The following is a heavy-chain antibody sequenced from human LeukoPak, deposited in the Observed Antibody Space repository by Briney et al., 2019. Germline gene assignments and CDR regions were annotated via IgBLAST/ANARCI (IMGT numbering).Heavy chain of an antibody. V-gene: IGHV1-18*01. Sequence: GASVKVSCKASGYTFTSYGISWVRQAPGQGLEWMGWISAYNGNTNYAQKLQGRVTMTTDTSTRTAYMELRSLRSDDTAVYYCARDWLSGGSSWYYYYYYMDVWGKGTTVTVSS. D-gene: IGHD6-13*01. CDR3: ARDWLSGGSSWYYYYYYMDV. J-gene: IGHJ6*03. CDR1: GYTFTSYG. CDR2: ISAYNGNT.